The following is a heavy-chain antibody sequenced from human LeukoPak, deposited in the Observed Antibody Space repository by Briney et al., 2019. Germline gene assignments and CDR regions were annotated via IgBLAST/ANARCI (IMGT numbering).Heavy chain of an antibody. D-gene: IGHD2/OR15-2a*01. V-gene: IGHV3-7*01. CDR1: GFTFSEYW. Sequence: GGSLRLSCAASGFTFSEYWMSWVRQAPGKGLEWVANINQAGKEKFYVDSMTGRFTISRDNAKSSLYLQINRLRADDTAAYYCAGFLGAGFAFGFWGRGTLVTVSS. CDR2: INQAGKEK. J-gene: IGHJ4*02. CDR3: AGFLGAGFAFGF.